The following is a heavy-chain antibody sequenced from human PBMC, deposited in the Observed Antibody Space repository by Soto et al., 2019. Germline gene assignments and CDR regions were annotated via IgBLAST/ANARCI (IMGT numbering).Heavy chain of an antibody. CDR1: GYTFTSYG. CDR3: ARDSPGVRLEILADAFDI. J-gene: IGHJ3*02. Sequence: ASVKVSCKASGYTFTSYGISWVRQAPGQGLEWMGWISAYNGNTNYAQKLQGRVTMTTDISTSTAYMELRSLRSDDTAIYYCARDSPGVRLEILADAFDIWSQGTMVTVSS. V-gene: IGHV1-18*01. CDR2: ISAYNGNT. D-gene: IGHD1-1*01.